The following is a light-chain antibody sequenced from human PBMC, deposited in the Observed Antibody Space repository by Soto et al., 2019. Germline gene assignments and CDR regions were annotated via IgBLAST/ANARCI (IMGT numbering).Light chain of an antibody. V-gene: IGKV3-20*01. CDR3: QLYGSSPWT. CDR1: PSVSSSY. Sequence: EIVLTQSPGTLSLSPGERATLSCRASPSVSSSYLAWYQQKPGQAPRLLIYGASSRATGIPDRFSGSGSGTDFTLTISRLEPEDFAVYYCQLYGSSPWTFGQGTKVEIK. CDR2: GAS. J-gene: IGKJ1*01.